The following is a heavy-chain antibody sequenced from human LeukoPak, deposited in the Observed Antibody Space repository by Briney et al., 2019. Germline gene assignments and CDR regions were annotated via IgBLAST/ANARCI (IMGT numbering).Heavy chain of an antibody. CDR3: ARLDGYSQIDY. V-gene: IGHV4-31*03. CDR1: GGSLSSGGYY. J-gene: IGHJ4*02. CDR2: IYYSGST. D-gene: IGHD5-24*01. Sequence: SETLSLTCTVSGGSLSSGGYYRRWLRQHPGTGLEWLGYIYYSGSTYYNPSLKSRVTISVDTSKNQFSLKLSSVTAADTAVYYCARLDGYSQIDYWGQGTLVTVSS.